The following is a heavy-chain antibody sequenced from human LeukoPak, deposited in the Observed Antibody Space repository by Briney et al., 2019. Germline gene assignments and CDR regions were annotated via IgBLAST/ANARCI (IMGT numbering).Heavy chain of an antibody. CDR2: IKQDGSEK. CDR1: GFTFSSYA. J-gene: IGHJ4*02. Sequence: GESLRLSCAASGFTFSSYAMHWVLQAPGKGLEWVANIKQDGSEKYYVDSVKGRFTISRDNAKNSLYLQMNSLRAEDTAVYYCARDLDYWGQGTLVTVSS. V-gene: IGHV3-7*03. CDR3: ARDLDY.